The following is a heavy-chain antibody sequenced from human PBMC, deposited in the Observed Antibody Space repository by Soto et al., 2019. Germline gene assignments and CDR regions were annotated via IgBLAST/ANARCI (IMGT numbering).Heavy chain of an antibody. J-gene: IGHJ4*02. CDR2: ISYDGSNK. Sequence: QVQLVESGGGVVQPGRSLRLSCAASGFTFSSYAMHWVRQAPGKGLEWVAVISYDGSNKYYADSVKGRFTISRDNSKNTLYLQMNSLRAEDTTVYYCARDQGYPYGDYELGGLRYWGQGTLVTVSS. D-gene: IGHD4-17*01. V-gene: IGHV3-30-3*01. CDR1: GFTFSSYA. CDR3: ARDQGYPYGDYELGGLRY.